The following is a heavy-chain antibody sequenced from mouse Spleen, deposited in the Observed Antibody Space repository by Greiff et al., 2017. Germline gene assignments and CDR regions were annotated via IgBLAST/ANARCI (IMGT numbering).Heavy chain of an antibody. CDR2: IWTGGGT. V-gene: IGHV2-9-1*01. CDR1: GFSLTRYA. J-gene: IGHJ1*03. CDR3: ARDDYDGLGNFDV. D-gene: IGHD2-4*01. Sequence: VKLMESGPGLAAPSQSLPITCTVSGFSLTRYAISWVRQPPGKGLEWLGVIWTGGGTNYNSALKSRLSISKDNSKSQVFLKMNSLQTDDTARYYCARDDYDGLGNFDVWGTGTTVTVSS.